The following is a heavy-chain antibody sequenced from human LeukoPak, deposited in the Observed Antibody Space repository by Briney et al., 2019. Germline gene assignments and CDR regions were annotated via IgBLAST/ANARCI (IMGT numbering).Heavy chain of an antibody. CDR1: GGSISNYY. V-gene: IGHV4-59*01. CDR3: ARHLGYSASLYGMDV. D-gene: IGHD5-18*01. J-gene: IGHJ6*02. CDR2: IYYSGST. Sequence: KASETLSLTCTVSGGSISNYYGNWIRQPPGKGLEWIGNIYYSGSTNYNPSLKSRVTISVDTSKNQFSLKLSSLTAADTAVYYCARHLGYSASLYGMDVWGQGTTVTVSS.